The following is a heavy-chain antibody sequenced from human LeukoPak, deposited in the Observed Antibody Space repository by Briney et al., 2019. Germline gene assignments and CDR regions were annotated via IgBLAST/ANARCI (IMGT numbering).Heavy chain of an antibody. D-gene: IGHD3-3*01. CDR2: ISGSGGST. J-gene: IGHJ3*02. CDR3: AKDSAGRGDYDFWSGYVNDAFDI. V-gene: IGHV3-23*01. CDR1: GFTFSSYA. Sequence: GGSLRLSCAASGFTFSSYAMSRVRQAPGKGLEWVSAISGSGGSTYYADSVKGRFTISRDNSKNTLYLQMNSLRAEDTAVYYCAKDSAGRGDYDFWSGYVNDAFDIWGQGTMVTVSS.